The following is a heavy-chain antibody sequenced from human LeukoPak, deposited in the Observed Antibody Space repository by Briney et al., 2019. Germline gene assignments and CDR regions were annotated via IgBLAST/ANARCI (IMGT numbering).Heavy chain of an antibody. Sequence: ASVKVSCKASGYTFTGYYMHWVRQAPGQGLEWMGWINPNSGGTNYAQKFQGRVTMTRGTSISTAYMELSRLRSDDTAVYYCARVPNSVPYYYYGMDVWGQGTTVTVSS. J-gene: IGHJ6*02. CDR3: ARVPNSVPYYYYGMDV. D-gene: IGHD3-10*01. CDR1: GYTFTGYY. CDR2: INPNSGGT. V-gene: IGHV1-2*02.